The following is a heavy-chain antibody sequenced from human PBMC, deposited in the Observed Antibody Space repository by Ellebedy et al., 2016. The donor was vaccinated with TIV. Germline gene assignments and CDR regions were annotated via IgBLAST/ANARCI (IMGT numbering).Heavy chain of an antibody. V-gene: IGHV3-30*02. CDR2: IPDDVKDK. Sequence: PGGSLRLSCAASGFSLTTYGIHWVRQAPGKGLEGLAYIPDDVKDKWYAESVKGRFSISRDNSKNTVYLQMNSLGAEDTAVYYCAKAPNTAIPLWGQGTLVTVSA. J-gene: IGHJ4*01. CDR3: AKAPNTAIPL. CDR1: GFSLTTYG. D-gene: IGHD5-18*01.